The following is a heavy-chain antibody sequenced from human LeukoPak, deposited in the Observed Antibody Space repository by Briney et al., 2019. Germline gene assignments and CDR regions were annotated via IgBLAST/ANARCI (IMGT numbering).Heavy chain of an antibody. CDR2: VSDSGRST. D-gene: IGHD1-26*01. J-gene: IGHJ4*02. Sequence: GGSLRLSCAASGFTFSSYAMTWVRQAPGKGLEWVSAVSDSGRSTYYADSVKGRFTISRDISKRTLYLQMNSLRAEDTALYYCAKGQKWELPLDFWGQGTLVTVSS. CDR3: AKGQKWELPLDF. CDR1: GFTFSSYA. V-gene: IGHV3-23*01.